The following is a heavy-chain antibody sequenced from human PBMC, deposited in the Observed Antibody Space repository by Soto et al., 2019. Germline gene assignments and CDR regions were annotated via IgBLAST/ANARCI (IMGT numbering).Heavy chain of an antibody. Sequence: QVQLQESGPGLVKPSQTLSLTCTVSGVSISSGDNYWSWIRQPPGKGLEWIAYLYYRWSTYYNAYLKSRVTISIDTSKNQFTLKLSLVTAADTAVYYCARGKGGYSNLGQGTLVTVSS. J-gene: IGHJ4*02. V-gene: IGHV4-30-4*01. CDR2: LYYRWST. D-gene: IGHD5-18*01. CDR3: ARGKGGYSN. CDR1: GVSISSGDNY.